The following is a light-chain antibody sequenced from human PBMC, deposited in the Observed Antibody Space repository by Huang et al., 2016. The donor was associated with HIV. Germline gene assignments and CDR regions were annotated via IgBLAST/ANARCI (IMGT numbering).Light chain of an antibody. CDR1: QSVLYSPNNKNY. J-gene: IGKJ1*01. CDR3: QQYYTTPET. Sequence: DIVMTQSPDSLAVSLGERATINCKSSQSVLYSPNNKNYLAWYQQKPGQPPKLLIYCASTRESGVPGRFRGSGSGTDFTLTINSLQAEDVAVYFCQQYYTTPETFGQGTKVEIK. V-gene: IGKV4-1*01. CDR2: CAS.